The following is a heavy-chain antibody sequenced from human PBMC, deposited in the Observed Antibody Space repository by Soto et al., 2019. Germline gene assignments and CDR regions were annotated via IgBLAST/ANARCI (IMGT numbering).Heavy chain of an antibody. J-gene: IGHJ4*02. CDR3: ASAAAGKADQFDY. Sequence: QVQLVQSGAEVKKPGASVKVSCKASGYTFTSYYMHLVRQAPGQGLEWMGIINPSGGSTSYAQKFQGRVTMSRDTSTSTVYMELSSLKSEDTAVYYCASAAAGKADQFDYWGQGTLVTVSS. CDR2: INPSGGST. D-gene: IGHD6-13*01. V-gene: IGHV1-46*01. CDR1: GYTFTSYY.